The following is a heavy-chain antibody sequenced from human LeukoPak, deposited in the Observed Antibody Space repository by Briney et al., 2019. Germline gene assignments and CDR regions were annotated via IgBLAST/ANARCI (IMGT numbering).Heavy chain of an antibody. J-gene: IGHJ3*02. CDR2: IRSKANSYAT. V-gene: IGHV3-73*01. D-gene: IGHD4-17*01. Sequence: PGGSLKLSCAASGFTFSGSAMHWVRQASGKGLEWVGRIRSKANSYATAYAASVKGRLTISRDDSKNTAYLQMNSLKTEDTAVYYCTTFRGTVTTYVDAFDIWGQGTMVTVSS. CDR1: GFTFSGSA. CDR3: TTFRGTVTTYVDAFDI.